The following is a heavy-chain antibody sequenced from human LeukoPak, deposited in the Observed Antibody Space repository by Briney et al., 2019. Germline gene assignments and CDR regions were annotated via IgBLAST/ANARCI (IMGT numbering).Heavy chain of an antibody. J-gene: IGHJ3*02. CDR2: IYYSGST. D-gene: IGHD1-14*01. V-gene: IGHV4-59*01. Sequence: SETLSLTCTVSGGSISSYYWSWFRQPPGKGLEWIGYIYYSGSTNYNPSLKSRVTISVDTSKNQFSLKLSSVTAADTAVYYCARGTPGAFDIWGQGTMVTVSS. CDR1: GGSISSYY. CDR3: ARGTPGAFDI.